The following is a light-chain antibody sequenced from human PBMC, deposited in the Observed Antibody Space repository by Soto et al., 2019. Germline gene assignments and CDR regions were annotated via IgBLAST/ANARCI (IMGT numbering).Light chain of an antibody. CDR3: QSYDSSLRDWNWV. V-gene: IGLV1-40*01. J-gene: IGLJ3*02. Sequence: QSVLTQPPSVSGAPGQRVTISCTGSSSNIGADYGVHWYQQLPGRAPKLLIYDNNNRPSGVPDRFSGSKSDTSASLAITGRQAEDEADYYCQSYDSSLRDWNWVFGGGTKVTVL. CDR2: DNN. CDR1: SSNIGADYG.